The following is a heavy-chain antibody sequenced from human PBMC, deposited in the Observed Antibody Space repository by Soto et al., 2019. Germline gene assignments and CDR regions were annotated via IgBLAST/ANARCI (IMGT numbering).Heavy chain of an antibody. CDR1: GLTIRGKTY. D-gene: IGHD1-26*01. J-gene: IGHJ3*01. CDR3: ASWQEREHAFDV. CDR2: LYSEDGT. V-gene: IGHV3-53*01. Sequence: DVQLVESGGGLIQPGGSLRLSCAASGLTIRGKTYITWVRQAPGKGLEWLSALYSEDGTFYADSVEGRFTISRDYSKNPVYLQLNTLTPEDTAVYYCASWQEREHAFDVWGKGTVVTVSS.